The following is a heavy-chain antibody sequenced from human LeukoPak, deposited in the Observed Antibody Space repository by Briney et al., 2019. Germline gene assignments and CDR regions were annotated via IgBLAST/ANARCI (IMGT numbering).Heavy chain of an antibody. Sequence: ASVKVSCKASGYTFTSYGISWVRQAPGQGLEWMGWISAYNGNTNYAQKLQGRVTTTTDTSTSTAYMELRSLRSDDTAVYYCARVLIAARLFDYWGQGTLVTVSS. V-gene: IGHV1-18*01. CDR2: ISAYNGNT. D-gene: IGHD6-6*01. J-gene: IGHJ4*02. CDR1: GYTFTSYG. CDR3: ARVLIAARLFDY.